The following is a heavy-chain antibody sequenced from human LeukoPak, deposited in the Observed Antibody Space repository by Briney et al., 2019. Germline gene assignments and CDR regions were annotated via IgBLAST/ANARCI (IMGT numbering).Heavy chain of an antibody. Sequence: PGGSLRLSCAASGFTFTNYGMHWVRQAPGKGGEWVAVISYDGGKKYYADSVKGRFTISRDNSKNTLYLQMNSLRAEDTAVYYCAKDQGRYCSGGSCYPFDYWGQGTLVTVSS. CDR2: ISYDGGKK. CDR1: GFTFTNYG. D-gene: IGHD2-15*01. V-gene: IGHV3-30*18. J-gene: IGHJ4*02. CDR3: AKDQGRYCSGGSCYPFDY.